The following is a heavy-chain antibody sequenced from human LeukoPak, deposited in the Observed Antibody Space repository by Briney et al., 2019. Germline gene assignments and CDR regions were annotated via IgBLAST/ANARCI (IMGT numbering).Heavy chain of an antibody. D-gene: IGHD6-19*01. CDR2: IKRKADGETT. CDR1: GFSFNDAW. CDR3: ARGPGQKGEGRGLWSSDWGKYYYGMDV. J-gene: IGHJ6*02. Sequence: GGSLRLSCAASGFSFNDAWMNWVRQAPGKGLEWVGRIKRKADGETTDYAAPVKDRFTVSRDDSKNTLYLQMNSLRAEDTAVYYCARGPGQKGEGRGLWSSDWGKYYYGMDVWGQGTTVTVSS. V-gene: IGHV3-15*07.